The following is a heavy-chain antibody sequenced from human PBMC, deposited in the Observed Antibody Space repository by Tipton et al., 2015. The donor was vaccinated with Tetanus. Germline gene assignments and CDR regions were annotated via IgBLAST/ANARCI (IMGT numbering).Heavy chain of an antibody. J-gene: IGHJ2*01. V-gene: IGHV5-51*01. CDR3: ARRRSAVLSGGYHWYFDL. CDR1: GYSFSHHS. D-gene: IGHD2-15*01. Sequence: QLVQSGAEVRKPGESLKISCQGSGYSFSHHSIGWVRQMAGRGLEWIGIVDPRDSQATYGPSFQGQVTISADRSIGVAYLQWTSLKASDTGIYYCARRRSAVLSGGYHWYFDLWGRGTLVGVSS. CDR2: VDPRDSQA.